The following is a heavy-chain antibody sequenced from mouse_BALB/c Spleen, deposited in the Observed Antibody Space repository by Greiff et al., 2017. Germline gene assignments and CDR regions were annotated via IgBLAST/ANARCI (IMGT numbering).Heavy chain of an antibody. CDR1: GYTFTSYN. D-gene: IGHD2-4*01. J-gene: IGHJ4*01. CDR2: IYPGNGDT. CDR3: ARQDYDEYYYAMDY. V-gene: IGHV1-12*01. Sequence: LQQPGAELVKPGASVKMSCKASGYTFTSYNMHWVKQTPGQGLEWIGAIYPGNGDTSYNQKFKGKATLTADKSSSTAYMQLSSLTSEDSAVYYCARQDYDEYYYAMDYWGQGTSVTVSS.